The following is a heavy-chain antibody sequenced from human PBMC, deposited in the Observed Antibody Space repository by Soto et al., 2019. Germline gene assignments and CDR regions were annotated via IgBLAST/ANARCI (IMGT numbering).Heavy chain of an antibody. CDR2: SYQGGST. Sequence: QVQLQESGPGLVKSSQTLSLTCTVSGGSISSGGNYWSWIRQHPGKGLEWIGYSYQGGSTYYKPSLQSRVTISVDTSKNQCSLKLNSVTAADTAVYYCARARMVRGVIYYYGMDVWGQGTTVTVSS. CDR3: ARARMVRGVIYYYGMDV. J-gene: IGHJ6*02. V-gene: IGHV4-31*03. D-gene: IGHD3-10*01. CDR1: GGSISSGGNY.